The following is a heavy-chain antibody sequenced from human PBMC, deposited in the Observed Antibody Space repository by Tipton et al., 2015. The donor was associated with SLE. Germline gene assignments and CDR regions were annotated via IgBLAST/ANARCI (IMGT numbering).Heavy chain of an antibody. CDR1: GFTFDDYS. CDR3: ARVLLPRYGMDV. CDR2: INWDGSST. J-gene: IGHJ6*02. V-gene: IGHV3-43*01. Sequence: SLRLSCAASGFTFDDYSMQWVRQVPGKGLEWVGLINWDGSSTYYADSVKGRFTISRDNSKNTLYLQMNSLRAEDTAVYYCARVLLPRYGMDVWGQGTTVTVSS. D-gene: IGHD2-21*02.